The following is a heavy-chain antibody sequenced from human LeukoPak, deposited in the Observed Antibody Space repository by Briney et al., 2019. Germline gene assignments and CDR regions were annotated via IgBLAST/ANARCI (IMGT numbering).Heavy chain of an antibody. D-gene: IGHD2-15*01. CDR2: ISDSSSLT. CDR1: GFTFSSFG. J-gene: IGHJ4*02. Sequence: GGSLRLSCAASGFTFSSFGMNWVRQAPGKGLEWVSYISDSSSLTYYADSVKGRFTISRDNAKNSLSLQLNSLRDEDTAVYYCARHFYSKTLHLDPPGDWGQGTLVTVSS. CDR3: ARHFYSKTLHLDPPGD. V-gene: IGHV3-48*02.